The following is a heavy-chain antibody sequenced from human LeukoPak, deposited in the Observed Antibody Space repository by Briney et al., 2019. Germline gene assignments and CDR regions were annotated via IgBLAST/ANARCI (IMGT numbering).Heavy chain of an antibody. J-gene: IGHJ4*02. CDR2: IYYRSKWYN. D-gene: IGHD5/OR15-5a*01. CDR3: ARASSRAAPAGYFDY. CDR1: GDSVSR. V-gene: IGHV6-1*01. Sequence: SQTLSLTYAISGDSVSRNWIRQSPWRGLEWLGRIYYRSKWYNDYAVSVKSRITINPDTSKNQFSLQLNSVTPEDTAVYYCARASSRAAPAGYFDYWGQGTLVTVSS.